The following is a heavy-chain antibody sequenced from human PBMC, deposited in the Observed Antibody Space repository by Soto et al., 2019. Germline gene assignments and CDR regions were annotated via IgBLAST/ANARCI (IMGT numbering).Heavy chain of an antibody. CDR3: AHAYGGTSWPNDAFDV. D-gene: IGHD2-21*01. Sequence: QITLKESGPPLVKPTQTLTLTCIFSGFSFSADGVGVGWIRQPPGKALEWLALIFWDDDARYSPSLKSRLTITKDTPQNQVVLTRTNMDPVDTATYYCAHAYGGTSWPNDAFDVWGPGTVVTVSS. CDR1: GFSFSADGVG. V-gene: IGHV2-5*02. CDR2: IFWDDDA. J-gene: IGHJ3*01.